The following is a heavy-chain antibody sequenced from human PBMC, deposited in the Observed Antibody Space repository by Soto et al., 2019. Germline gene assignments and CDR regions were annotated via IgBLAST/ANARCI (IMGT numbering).Heavy chain of an antibody. D-gene: IGHD6-19*01. Sequence: QVQLVQSGAEVKKPGASVTVSCKTSGYTFSNYGINWVRQAPGQGLEWMGWISGYNGNTNYAQTVQGRVTMTTDTSTGTVDMALRSLKSDDTAIYYCSRFIMVGGWFDPNYYHGMDVWGQGTTVTVSS. V-gene: IGHV1-18*01. CDR2: ISGYNGNT. J-gene: IGHJ6*02. CDR3: SRFIMVGGWFDPNYYHGMDV. CDR1: GYTFSNYG.